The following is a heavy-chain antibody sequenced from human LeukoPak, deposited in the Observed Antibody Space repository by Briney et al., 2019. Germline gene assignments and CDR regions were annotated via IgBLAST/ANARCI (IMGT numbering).Heavy chain of an antibody. J-gene: IGHJ6*02. D-gene: IGHD2-2*01. V-gene: IGHV1-18*01. CDR3: ARAYCSRTRCYASLVSPYNYYAMDV. Sequence: ASVKVSCKASGYTFSSYGLSWVRQAPGQGLEWMGWISGYNGNINYAQKFQGRVTMTTDTSTSTAYMELRSLRSDDTAVYYCARAYCSRTRCYASLVSPYNYYAMDVWGQGTTVSVSS. CDR1: GYTFSSYG. CDR2: ISGYNGNI.